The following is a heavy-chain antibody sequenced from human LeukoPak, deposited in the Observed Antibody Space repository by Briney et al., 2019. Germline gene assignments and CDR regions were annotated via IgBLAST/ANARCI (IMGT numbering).Heavy chain of an antibody. CDR1: GDSISSYY. CDR2: IYYSGST. V-gene: IGHV4-39*01. D-gene: IGHD3-10*01. CDR3: ARPNSMVRGVTNWFDP. J-gene: IGHJ5*02. Sequence: SETLSLTCTVSGDSISSYYWSWIRQPPGKGLEWIGSIYYSGSTYYNPSLKSRVTISVDTSKNQFSLKLSSVTAADTAVYYCARPNSMVRGVTNWFDPWGQGTLVTVSS.